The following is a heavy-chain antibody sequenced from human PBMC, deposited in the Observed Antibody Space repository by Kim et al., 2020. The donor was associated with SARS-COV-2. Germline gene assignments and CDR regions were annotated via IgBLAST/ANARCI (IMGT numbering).Heavy chain of an antibody. CDR3: ASAYYYDSGGSLDY. J-gene: IGHJ4*02. D-gene: IGHD3-22*01. CDR1: GGSITSSSYY. CDR2: IYTSGST. Sequence: SETLSLTCTLSGGSITSSSYYWRWMRQPAGKGLEWIGHIYTSGSTNYNPSLKSRVAISVDSSKNQFSLKLTSVTAADTGVYYCASAYYYDSGGSLDYWGQGTLVTVAS. V-gene: IGHV4-61*09.